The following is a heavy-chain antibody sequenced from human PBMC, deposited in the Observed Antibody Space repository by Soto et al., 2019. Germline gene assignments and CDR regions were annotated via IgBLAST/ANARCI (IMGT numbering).Heavy chain of an antibody. CDR1: GYTLTELS. CDR2: FDPEDGET. J-gene: IGHJ3*02. Sequence: QVQLVQSGAEVKKPGASVKVSCKVSGYTLTELSMHWVRQAPGKGLEWMGGFDPEDGETIYAQKFQGRVTMTEDTSTDTAYMELSSLRSEDTAVYYCANFGYCSGCSCYRAFDIWVQGTMVTVSS. D-gene: IGHD2-15*01. CDR3: ANFGYCSGCSCYRAFDI. V-gene: IGHV1-24*01.